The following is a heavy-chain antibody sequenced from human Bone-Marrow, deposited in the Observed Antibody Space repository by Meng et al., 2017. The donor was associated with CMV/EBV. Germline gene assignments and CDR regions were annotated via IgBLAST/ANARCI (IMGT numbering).Heavy chain of an antibody. CDR2: IDFVGSSR. CDR3: AKGAQYYDILTPFDY. Sequence: GGSLRLSCAASGFTFSSYWMHWVRQAPGKGLVWVARIDFVGSSRTYVDTVQGRFTVSRDNAKNTLYLQMNSLRAEDTAVYYCAKGAQYYDILTPFDYWGQGTLVTVSS. J-gene: IGHJ4*02. D-gene: IGHD3-9*01. CDR1: GFTFSSYW. V-gene: IGHV3-74*01.